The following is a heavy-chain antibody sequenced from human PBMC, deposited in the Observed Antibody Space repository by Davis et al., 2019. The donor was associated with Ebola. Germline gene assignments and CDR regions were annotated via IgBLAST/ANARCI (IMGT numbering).Heavy chain of an antibody. CDR3: ARLDYDFWSGYYTANWFDP. J-gene: IGHJ5*02. V-gene: IGHV4-59*01. CDR1: GGSISSYY. Sequence: SETLSLTCTVSGGSISSYYWSWIRQPPGKGLEWIGYIYYSGCTNYNPSLKSRVTISVDTSKNQFSLKLSSVTAADTAVYYCARLDYDFWSGYYTANWFDPWGQGTLVTVSS. D-gene: IGHD3-3*01. CDR2: IYYSGCT.